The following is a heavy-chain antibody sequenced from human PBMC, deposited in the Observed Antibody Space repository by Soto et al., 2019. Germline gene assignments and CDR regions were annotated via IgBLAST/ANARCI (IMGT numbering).Heavy chain of an antibody. Sequence: GGSLRLSCAASGFTVSSNYMSWVRRAPGKGLEWVSVIYSDGSTYYADSVKGRFIISRDNSNNTLYLQMNSLRADDTAVYYCAREAGSSRPTIDYWGQGTLVTVSS. D-gene: IGHD6-13*01. CDR1: GFTVSSNY. J-gene: IGHJ4*02. V-gene: IGHV3-53*01. CDR3: AREAGSSRPTIDY. CDR2: IYSDGST.